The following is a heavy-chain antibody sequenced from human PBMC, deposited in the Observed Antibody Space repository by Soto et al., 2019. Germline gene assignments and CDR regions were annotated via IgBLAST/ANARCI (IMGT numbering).Heavy chain of an antibody. D-gene: IGHD2-2*01. CDR2: IYYSGST. Sequence: SETLSLTCTVSGGSISSSSYYWGWIRQPPGKGLEWIGSIYYSGSTYYNPSLKRRVPISVDTSKNQFSLKLSSVTAADTAVYYCARHDVVVPAAISYFDYWGQGTLVTVSS. CDR1: GGSISSSSYY. J-gene: IGHJ4*02. V-gene: IGHV4-39*01. CDR3: ARHDVVVPAAISYFDY.